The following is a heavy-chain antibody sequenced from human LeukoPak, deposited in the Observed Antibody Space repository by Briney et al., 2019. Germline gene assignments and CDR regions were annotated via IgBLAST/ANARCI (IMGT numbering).Heavy chain of an antibody. CDR2: IRYDGSNK. CDR1: GFTFSSYA. Sequence: GGSLRLSCAASGFTFSSYAMHWVRQAPGKGLEWVAFIRYDGSNKYYADSVKRRFTISRDNSKNTLYLQMNSLRAEDTAVYYCAKVGDRYGYYYYYYMDVWGKGTTVTISS. D-gene: IGHD1-26*01. V-gene: IGHV3-30*02. CDR3: AKVGDRYGYYYYYYMDV. J-gene: IGHJ6*03.